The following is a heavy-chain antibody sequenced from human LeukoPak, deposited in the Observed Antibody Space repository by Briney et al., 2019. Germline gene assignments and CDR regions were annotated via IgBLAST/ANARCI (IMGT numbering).Heavy chain of an antibody. CDR1: GGSVSSSSDY. D-gene: IGHD6-13*01. J-gene: IGHJ5*02. CDR2: INYSGST. Sequence: SETQSLTCSVSGGSVSSSSDYWDWIRQPPGKGLEWMGSINYSGSTYYNPSLKSRVTISVDTSKNQFSLKLISVTAADTAVYYCARGPGGSSWHWLDPWGQGTLVTVSS. V-gene: IGHV4-39*07. CDR3: ARGPGGSSWHWLDP.